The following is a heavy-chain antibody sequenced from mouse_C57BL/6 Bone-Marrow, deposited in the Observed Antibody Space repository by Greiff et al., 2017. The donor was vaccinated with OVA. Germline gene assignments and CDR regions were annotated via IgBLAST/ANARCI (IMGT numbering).Heavy chain of an antibody. J-gene: IGHJ4*01. Sequence: EVQLVESGGGLVKPGGSLKLSCAASGFTFSSYAMSWVRQTPEKRLEWVATISDGGSYTYYPDNVKGRFTISRDNAKNNLYLQMSHLKSEDTAMYYGARGPLATGDAMDYWGQGTSVTVSS. D-gene: IGHD1-1*01. CDR2: ISDGGSYT. CDR1: GFTFSSYA. CDR3: ARGPLATGDAMDY. V-gene: IGHV5-4*01.